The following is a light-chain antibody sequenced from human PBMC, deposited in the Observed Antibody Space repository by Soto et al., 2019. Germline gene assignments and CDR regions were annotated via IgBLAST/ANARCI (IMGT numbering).Light chain of an antibody. CDR2: GAS. J-gene: IGKJ4*01. CDR1: QSVRSN. Sequence: EVVMTQSPATLSVSPGGTATLSCRASQSVRSNLAWYQQKPGQAPRPLIYGASTRATGIPARFSGSGSGTEFTLTISSLQSEDFAIYYCQQYNNWPLTFGGGTKVEIK. V-gene: IGKV3-15*01. CDR3: QQYNNWPLT.